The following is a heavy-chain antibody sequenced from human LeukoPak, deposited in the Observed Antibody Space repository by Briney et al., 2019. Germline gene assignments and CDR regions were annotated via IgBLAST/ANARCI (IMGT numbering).Heavy chain of an antibody. CDR2: IDGSSRSL. CDR3: ARESGGTYYEAFDI. Sequence: GGSLRLSCAASGFTFRTYSMNWLRQAPGKGLEWVSSIDGSSRSLYYADAVKGRFTISRDNAKNSLYLQMNSLRAEDTAVYYCARESGGTYYEAFDIWGQGTMVTVSS. D-gene: IGHD1-26*01. CDR1: GFTFRTYS. V-gene: IGHV3-21*01. J-gene: IGHJ3*02.